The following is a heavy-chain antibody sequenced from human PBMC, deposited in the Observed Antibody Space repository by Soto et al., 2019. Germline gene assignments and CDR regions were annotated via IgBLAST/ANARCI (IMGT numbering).Heavy chain of an antibody. CDR1: GGTFSSYA. CDR3: ARKGITIFGVVQDFYGMDV. CDR2: IIPIFGTA. V-gene: IGHV1-69*13. Sequence: ASVKVSCKASGGTFSSYAISWVRQAPGQGLEWMGGIIPIFGTANYAQKFQGRVTITADESTSTAYMELSSLRSEDTAVYYCARKGITIFGVVQDFYGMDVWGQGTTVTVSS. D-gene: IGHD3-3*01. J-gene: IGHJ6*02.